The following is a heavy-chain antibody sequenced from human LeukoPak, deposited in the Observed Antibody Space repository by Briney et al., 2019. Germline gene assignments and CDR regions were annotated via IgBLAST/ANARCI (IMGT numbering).Heavy chain of an antibody. D-gene: IGHD1-26*01. V-gene: IGHV1-2*02. J-gene: IGHJ4*02. CDR1: GYTFTGYY. CDR3: ARDLTLGWELCY. Sequence: ASVKVSCKASGYTFTGYYMHWVRQAPGQGLEWMGWINPSSGGTNYAQKFQGRVTMTRDTSISTAYMELSRLRSDDTAVYYCARDLTLGWELCYWGQGTLVTVSS. CDR2: INPSSGGT.